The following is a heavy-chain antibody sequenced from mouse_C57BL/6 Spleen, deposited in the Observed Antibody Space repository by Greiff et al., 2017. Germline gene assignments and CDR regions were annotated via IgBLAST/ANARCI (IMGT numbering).Heavy chain of an antibody. CDR3: GNWDAWYFDV. V-gene: IGHV1-55*01. D-gene: IGHD4-1*01. Sequence: QVQLQQPGAELVKPGASVKMSCKASGYTFTSYWITWVKQRPGQGLEWIGDIYPGSGSNNYNEKFKSKATLNVDTSSSTAYMQLSSLTSEDSAVYYCGNWDAWYFDVWGTGTTVTVSS. CDR2: IYPGSGSN. J-gene: IGHJ1*03. CDR1: GYTFTSYW.